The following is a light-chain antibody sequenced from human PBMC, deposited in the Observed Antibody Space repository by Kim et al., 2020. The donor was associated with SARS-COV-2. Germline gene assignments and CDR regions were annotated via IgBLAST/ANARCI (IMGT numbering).Light chain of an antibody. V-gene: IGKV1-5*03. CDR3: QQYNGYPYT. CDR1: QSTSGS. Sequence: DIQMTQSPSTLSASVGDRVTITCRASQSTSGSLAWYQQKPGKAPKFLIYKASILESGVPSRFSGSGSGTEFTLTISSLQPDDFATYFCQQYNGYPYTFGQGTKLEI. J-gene: IGKJ2*01. CDR2: KAS.